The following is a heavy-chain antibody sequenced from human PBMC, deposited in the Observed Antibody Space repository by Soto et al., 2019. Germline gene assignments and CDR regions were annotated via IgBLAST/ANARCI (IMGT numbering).Heavy chain of an antibody. V-gene: IGHV3-30-3*01. Sequence: QVRLVESGGGVVQPGRSLRLSCTASGFSFSSYAMYWFRQPPGKGLEWLAVLSHDGINKHYADSVKGRVTVSRDNSNHSLDLQLNSLSGEDTAMYYCARDMYSSDYFVKWFEPWGQGTLVTVSS. D-gene: IGHD3-22*01. CDR3: ARDMYSSDYFVKWFEP. CDR1: GFSFSSYA. J-gene: IGHJ5*02. CDR2: LSHDGINK.